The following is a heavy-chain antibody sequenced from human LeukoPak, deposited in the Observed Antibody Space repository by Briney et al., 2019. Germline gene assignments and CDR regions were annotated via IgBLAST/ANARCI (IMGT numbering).Heavy chain of an antibody. V-gene: IGHV4-4*02. Sequence: SETLSLTCAVSGGSISSSNWWSWVRQPPGKGLEWIGEIYHSGSTNYNPSLKSRVTISVDKSKNQFSLKLSSVTAADTAVYYCARDGGYSGYDYVSYWGQGTLVTVSS. CDR1: GGSISSSNW. CDR2: IYHSGST. J-gene: IGHJ4*02. D-gene: IGHD5-12*01. CDR3: ARDGGYSGYDYVSY.